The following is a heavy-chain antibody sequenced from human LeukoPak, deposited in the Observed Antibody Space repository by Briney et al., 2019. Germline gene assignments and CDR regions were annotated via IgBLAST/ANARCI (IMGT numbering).Heavy chain of an antibody. J-gene: IGHJ4*02. D-gene: IGHD3-22*01. Sequence: ASVKVSCKASGYTFTSYYMHWVRQAPGQGLEWMGIINPSGGSTSYAQKFQGRVTMTRDTSTSTVYMELSSLRSEDTAVYYCARDYASVYYYDSSGYLGNWGRGTLVTVSS. CDR2: INPSGGST. CDR3: ARDYASVYYYDSSGYLGN. CDR1: GYTFTSYY. V-gene: IGHV1-46*01.